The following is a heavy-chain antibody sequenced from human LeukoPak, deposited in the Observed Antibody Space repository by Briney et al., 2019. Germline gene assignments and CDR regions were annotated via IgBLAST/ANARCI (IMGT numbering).Heavy chain of an antibody. V-gene: IGHV1-69*05. D-gene: IGHD3-9*01. Sequence: ASVKVSCKASGGTFSSYAISWVRQAPGQGLEWMGGIIPIFGTANYAQKFQGRVTITTDESTSTAYMELSSLRSEDTAVYYCARTPYYDILTASSYYYYYYMDVWDKGTTVTVSS. CDR2: IIPIFGTA. J-gene: IGHJ6*03. CDR1: GGTFSSYA. CDR3: ARTPYYDILTASSYYYYYYMDV.